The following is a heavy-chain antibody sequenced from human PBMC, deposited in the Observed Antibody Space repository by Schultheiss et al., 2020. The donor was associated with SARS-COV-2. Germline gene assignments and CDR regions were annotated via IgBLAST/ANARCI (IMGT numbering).Heavy chain of an antibody. D-gene: IGHD3/OR15-3a*01. V-gene: IGHV4-34*01. CDR2: IDQYGRT. CDR3: ARGGLSYGMDV. Sequence: SQTLSLTCAAYGGSFSAYTWSWIRQPPGEGLEWIGDIDQYGRTNYNPSLKSRLTMSVDTSKSQFSLNLGSVTAADTAVYYCARGGLSYGMDVWGQGTTVTVSS. CDR1: GGSFSAYT. J-gene: IGHJ6*02.